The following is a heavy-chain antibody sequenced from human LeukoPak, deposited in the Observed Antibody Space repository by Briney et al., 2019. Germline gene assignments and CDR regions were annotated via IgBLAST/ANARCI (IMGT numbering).Heavy chain of an antibody. J-gene: IGHJ5*02. V-gene: IGHV4-30-4*01. CDR1: GGSISSGDYY. Sequence: NPSQTLSLTCTVSGGSISSGDYYWIWLRPPPGKGLEGIGNIYYSGSTYYNPYLKSRVTISVDTSKNQFSLKLSSVTAADTAVYYCARAKTRFGELDWFDPWGQGTLVTVSS. CDR3: ARAKTRFGELDWFDP. D-gene: IGHD3-10*01. CDR2: IYYSGST.